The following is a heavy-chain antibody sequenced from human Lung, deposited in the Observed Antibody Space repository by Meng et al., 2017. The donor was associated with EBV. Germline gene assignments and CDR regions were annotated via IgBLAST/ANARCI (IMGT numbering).Heavy chain of an antibody. CDR2: INPSGGST. Sequence: QVQLVQSGAEVKKPGASMKVSCKASGYTFTSYYIHWVRQAPGQGLEWMGVINPSGGSTTYSQKFQGRLTMTRDTSTSAVYMELSSLRSEDTAIYYCARSPLDGYNYHFDYWGQGTLGTVSS. V-gene: IGHV1-46*01. CDR1: GYTFTSYY. D-gene: IGHD5-24*01. CDR3: ARSPLDGYNYHFDY. J-gene: IGHJ4*02.